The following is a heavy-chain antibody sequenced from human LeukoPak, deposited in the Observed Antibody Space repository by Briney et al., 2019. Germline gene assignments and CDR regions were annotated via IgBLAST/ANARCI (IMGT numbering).Heavy chain of an antibody. Sequence: SVKVSCKASGGTFSSYAISWVRQAPTHGLEWMGGIIPIFGTANYAQKFQGRVTITADESTSTAYMELSSLRSEDTAVYYCARRVGGPMDVWGQGTTVTVSS. CDR3: ARRVGGPMDV. V-gene: IGHV1-69*01. D-gene: IGHD2-15*01. CDR2: IIPIFGTA. CDR1: GGTFSSYA. J-gene: IGHJ6*02.